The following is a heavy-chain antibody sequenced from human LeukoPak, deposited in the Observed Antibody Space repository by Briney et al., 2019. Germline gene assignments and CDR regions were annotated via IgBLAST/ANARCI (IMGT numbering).Heavy chain of an antibody. CDR2: IRQDGREK. V-gene: IGHV3-7*04. Sequence: GGSLRLSCAASGFTFSDFWMSWVRQAPGKGLEWVANIRQDGREKYYVDSVKGRLTISRDNANNLLYLQMNSLRAEDTTVYYCARDRWQLVGPDYWGQGALVTVSS. CDR3: ARDRWQLVGPDY. CDR1: GFTFSDFW. J-gene: IGHJ4*02. D-gene: IGHD6-13*01.